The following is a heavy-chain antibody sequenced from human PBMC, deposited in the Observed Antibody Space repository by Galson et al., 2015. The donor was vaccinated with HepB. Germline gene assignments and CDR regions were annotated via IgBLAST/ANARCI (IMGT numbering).Heavy chain of an antibody. CDR2: ISAYNGNT. D-gene: IGHD2-2*01. CDR1: GYTFTSYG. Sequence: SVKVSCKASGYTFTSYGISWVRQAPGQGLEWMGWISAYNGNTNYAQKLLGRVTMTTDTSTSTAYMELRSLRSDDTAVYYCARCREYCSSTSCYSYYYYMDVWGKGTTVTVSS. CDR3: ARCREYCSSTSCYSYYYYMDV. V-gene: IGHV1-18*01. J-gene: IGHJ6*03.